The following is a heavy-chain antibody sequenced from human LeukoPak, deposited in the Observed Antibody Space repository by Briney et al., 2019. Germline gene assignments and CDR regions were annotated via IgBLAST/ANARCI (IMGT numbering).Heavy chain of an antibody. CDR2: IYSGGST. D-gene: IGHD6-19*01. J-gene: IGHJ1*01. V-gene: IGHV3-53*01. Sequence: PWGSLRLSCAASGFTVSSNYMSWVRQAPGKGLEWVSVIYSGGSTYYADSVKGRFTISRDSSKNTLYLQMNSLRAEDTAVYYCARGGIAVPERYFQHWGQGTLVTVCS. CDR3: ARGGIAVPERYFQH. CDR1: GFTVSSNY.